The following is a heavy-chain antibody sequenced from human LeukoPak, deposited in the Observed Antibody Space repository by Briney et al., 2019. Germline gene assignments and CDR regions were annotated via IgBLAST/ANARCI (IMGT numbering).Heavy chain of an antibody. V-gene: IGHV1-69*04. Sequence: GSSVKVSCKASGGTFSSYAISWVRQAPGQGLEWMGRIIPILGIANYAQKFQGRVTITADKSTSTAYMELSSLRSEDTAVYYCAREGYYGSGSYNPRGFGYWGQGTLVTVSS. CDR2: IIPILGIA. J-gene: IGHJ4*02. CDR3: AREGYYGSGSYNPRGFGY. CDR1: GGTFSSYA. D-gene: IGHD3-10*01.